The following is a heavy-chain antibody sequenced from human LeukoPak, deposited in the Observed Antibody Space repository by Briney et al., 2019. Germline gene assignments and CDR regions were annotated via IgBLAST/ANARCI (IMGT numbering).Heavy chain of an antibody. V-gene: IGHV4-39*01. CDR1: GGSISSSNYY. Sequence: SEALSLTCTVSGGSISSSNYYWSWIRQPPGKELEWIASINYGGTTYYNPSLKSRVTISVDTSKNQFSLRLSSVTAADTAVYFCARYVVFGSGKYYFAYWGQGSLVTVSS. CDR2: INYGGTT. J-gene: IGHJ4*02. D-gene: IGHD3-10*01. CDR3: ARYVVFGSGKYYFAY.